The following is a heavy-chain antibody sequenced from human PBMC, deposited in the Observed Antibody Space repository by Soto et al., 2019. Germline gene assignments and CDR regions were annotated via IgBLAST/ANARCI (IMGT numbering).Heavy chain of an antibody. V-gene: IGHV1-69*06. J-gene: IGHJ6*02. CDR1: GGTFSSYA. Sequence: QVQLVQSGAEVKKPGSSVKVSCKASGGTFSSYAISWVRQAPGQGLEWMGGIIPIFGTANYEQKFQGRVTITAENATSTAYMELSSLRSEDTAVYYCGRGGGGDCSGGSCYSTSHYYYYCYGMDVWGQGTTVTVSS. D-gene: IGHD2-15*01. CDR2: IIPIFGTA. CDR3: GRGGGGDCSGGSCYSTSHYYYYCYGMDV.